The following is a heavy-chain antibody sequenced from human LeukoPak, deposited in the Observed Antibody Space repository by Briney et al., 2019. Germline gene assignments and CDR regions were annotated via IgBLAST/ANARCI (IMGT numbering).Heavy chain of an antibody. D-gene: IGHD6-13*01. V-gene: IGHV3-23*01. CDR3: ARTSSSWPRYGLDI. J-gene: IGHJ3*02. CDR2: ISASGNTT. Sequence: PGGSLRLSCAASGFTFSTYAMTWVRQAPGKGLEWVSTISASGNTTYYADSVKGQFTISRDSSKNTLFLQMNSLRAEDTAVYYCARTSSSWPRYGLDIWGLGTMVTVSS. CDR1: GFTFSTYA.